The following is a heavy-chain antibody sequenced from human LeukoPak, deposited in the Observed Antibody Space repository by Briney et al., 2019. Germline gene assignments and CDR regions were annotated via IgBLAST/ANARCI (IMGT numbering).Heavy chain of an antibody. Sequence: AGGSLRLSCADSGFSFSSYEMNWVRQAPGKGLEWISYISSSGSITFYADSEKGRFTISRDNARNSLYLQMNSLRAEDTAVYYCASTRPTSDWYTRGFEYWGQGTLVTVSS. CDR3: ASTRPTSDWYTRGFEY. V-gene: IGHV3-48*03. CDR1: GFSFSSYE. J-gene: IGHJ4*02. CDR2: ISSSGSIT. D-gene: IGHD6-19*01.